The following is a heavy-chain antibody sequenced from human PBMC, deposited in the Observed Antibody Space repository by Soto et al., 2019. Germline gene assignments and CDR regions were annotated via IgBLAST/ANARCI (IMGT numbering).Heavy chain of an antibody. J-gene: IGHJ3*02. D-gene: IGHD6-19*01. V-gene: IGHV1-2*04. CDR1: GYTFTGYY. Sequence: ASVKVSCKASGYTFTGYYMHWVRQAPGQGLEWMGWINPNSGGTNYAQKFQGWVTTTRDTSISTAYMELSRLRSDDTAVYYCARETIAVAGTFGGIDAFDIWGQGTMVTVSS. CDR3: ARETIAVAGTFGGIDAFDI. CDR2: INPNSGGT.